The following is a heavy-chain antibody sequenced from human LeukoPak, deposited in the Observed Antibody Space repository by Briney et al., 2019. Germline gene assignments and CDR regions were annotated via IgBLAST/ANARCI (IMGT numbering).Heavy chain of an antibody. Sequence: SVKVSCKASGGTFSSYAISWVRQAPGQGLEWMGGIIPIFGTANYAQKFQGRVTITADKSTSTAYMEQSSLRSEDTAVYYCAREEGIAAAGIDYWGQGTLVTVSS. CDR2: IIPIFGTA. D-gene: IGHD6-13*01. CDR3: AREEGIAAAGIDY. J-gene: IGHJ4*02. V-gene: IGHV1-69*06. CDR1: GGTFSSYA.